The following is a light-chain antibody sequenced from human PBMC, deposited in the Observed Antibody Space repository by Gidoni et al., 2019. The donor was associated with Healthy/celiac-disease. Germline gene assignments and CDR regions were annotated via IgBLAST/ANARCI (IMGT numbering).Light chain of an antibody. Sequence: EIVLTQSPATLSLSPGERATLSCRASQSVSSYLAWYQQKPGQAPRLLIYDASNRATGIPARFSGSGYGTDFTLTISSLEPEDCAVYYCQQRSNWTPLTFGGGTKVEIK. J-gene: IGKJ4*01. V-gene: IGKV3-11*01. CDR2: DAS. CDR1: QSVSSY. CDR3: QQRSNWTPLT.